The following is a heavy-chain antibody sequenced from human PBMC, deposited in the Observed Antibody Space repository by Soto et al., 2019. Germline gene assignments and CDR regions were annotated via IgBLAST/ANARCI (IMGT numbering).Heavy chain of an antibody. CDR1: GFAFSVYW. D-gene: IGHD2-2*03. CDR2: IKFDGSEK. V-gene: IGHV3-7*03. J-gene: IGHJ5*02. Sequence: PVGSLRLSCAASGFAFSVYWMSWVRQAPGKGPEWVATIKFDGSEKQYVDSVKGRFTISRDNSRNTVFLQMNSLRAGDTAVYYCVKDDGYCSSATCYSPRNHYFDAWGQGTLVTVSS. CDR3: VKDDGYCSSATCYSPRNHYFDA.